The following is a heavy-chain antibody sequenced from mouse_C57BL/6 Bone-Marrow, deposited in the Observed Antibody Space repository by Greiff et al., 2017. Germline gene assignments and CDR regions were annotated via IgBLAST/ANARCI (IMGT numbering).Heavy chain of an antibody. CDR1: GFTFSDFY. CDR3: ARVPGGGYAMDY. J-gene: IGHJ4*01. V-gene: IGHV7-1*01. CDR2: SRNKANDYTT. Sequence: EVNVVESGGGLVQSGRSLRLSCATSGFTFSDFYMEWVRQAPGKGLEWIAASRNKANDYTTEYSASVKGRFIVSRDTSQSILYLQMNALRAEDTAIYYCARVPGGGYAMDYWGQGTSVTVSS.